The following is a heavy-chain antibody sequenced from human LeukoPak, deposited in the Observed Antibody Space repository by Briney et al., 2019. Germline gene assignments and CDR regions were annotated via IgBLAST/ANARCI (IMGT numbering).Heavy chain of an antibody. CDR1: GYSFTTYW. Sequence: GESLKISCKGSGYSFTTYWIGWVRQMPGKGLEWMGIIYPDDSDTRYSPSFQGQVTISADKSITTAYLQWSSLKASDTAIYYCARHGELLSDFDYWGQGTLVTVSS. J-gene: IGHJ4*02. CDR3: ARHGELLSDFDY. V-gene: IGHV5-51*01. CDR2: IYPDDSDT. D-gene: IGHD1-26*01.